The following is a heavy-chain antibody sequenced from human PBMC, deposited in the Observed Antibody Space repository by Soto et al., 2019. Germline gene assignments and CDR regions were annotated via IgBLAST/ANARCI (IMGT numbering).Heavy chain of an antibody. V-gene: IGHV1-3*01. CDR2: INAGNGNT. Sequence: ASVKVSCKASGYTFSSYAIHWVRQAPGQRLEWMGWINAGNGNTKYSQKFQGRVTITRDTSASTAYMELSSLRSDDTAVYYCARVNLGVVIMRCDYWGQGTLVTVSS. CDR1: GYTFSSYA. D-gene: IGHD3-3*01. CDR3: ARVNLGVVIMRCDY. J-gene: IGHJ4*02.